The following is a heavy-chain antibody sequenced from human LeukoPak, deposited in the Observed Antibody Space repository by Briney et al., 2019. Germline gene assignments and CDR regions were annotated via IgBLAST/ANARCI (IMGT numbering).Heavy chain of an antibody. J-gene: IGHJ4*02. CDR1: VGSISSYY. V-gene: IGHV4-4*07. Sequence: PSQALSLTCTVSVGSISSYYWSWIRPPAGKGLEWIGRISTSGSTNYNPSLTSRVTMSVDTSKNQFSLKLSSVTAADTAVYYCARDSRTIFGVVPIDYWGQGTLVTVSS. CDR3: ARDSRTIFGVVPIDY. CDR2: ISTSGST. D-gene: IGHD3-3*01.